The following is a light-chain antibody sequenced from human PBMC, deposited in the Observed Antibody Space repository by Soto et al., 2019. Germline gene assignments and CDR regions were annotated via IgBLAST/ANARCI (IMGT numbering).Light chain of an antibody. V-gene: IGKV3-20*01. CDR2: ATS. Sequence: EIVLTQSPGTLSLSLGERATLSCRASQSVSSNYLAWYQQKPGQAPRLLIYATSSRATGIPDRFSGSGSGTDFTLTISRLEPEDFAVYYCHQYGSSPRYSFGQGTKLEIK. J-gene: IGKJ2*03. CDR1: QSVSSNY. CDR3: HQYGSSPRYS.